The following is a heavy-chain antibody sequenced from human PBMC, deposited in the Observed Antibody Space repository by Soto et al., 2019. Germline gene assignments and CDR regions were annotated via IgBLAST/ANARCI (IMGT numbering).Heavy chain of an antibody. CDR1: GFTYTTYT. CDR2: ISYDGNNK. V-gene: IGHV3-30-3*02. Sequence: PGGSLRLSCAASGFTYTTYTMHWVRQAPGKGLEWVAVISYDGNNKFYADSVKGRFTISRDSTKQTLYLQMTSLRPDDTAMYYCAKGYCISTSCARYSYGAFDYCGQGTLVTVSS. J-gene: IGHJ4*02. D-gene: IGHD2-2*01. CDR3: AKGYCISTSCARYSYGAFDY.